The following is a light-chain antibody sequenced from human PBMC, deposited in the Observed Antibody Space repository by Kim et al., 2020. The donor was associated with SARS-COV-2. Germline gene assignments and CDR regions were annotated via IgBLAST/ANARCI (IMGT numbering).Light chain of an antibody. Sequence: ASVGDRVTITCRANQNIGTYLNWYQHKAGKAPQLLIYAASSLRSGVPSRFSGSGSRTDFTLTISSLQPDDFATYYCQQSYSTPLHTFGQGTKLEI. CDR3: QQSYSTPLHT. CDR2: AAS. J-gene: IGKJ2*01. CDR1: QNIGTY. V-gene: IGKV1-39*01.